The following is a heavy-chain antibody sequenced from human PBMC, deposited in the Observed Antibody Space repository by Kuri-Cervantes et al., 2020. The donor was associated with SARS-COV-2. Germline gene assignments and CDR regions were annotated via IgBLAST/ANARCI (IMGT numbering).Heavy chain of an antibody. CDR1: GFTFSSYS. V-gene: IGHV3-21*01. J-gene: IGHJ4*02. D-gene: IGHD6-13*01. CDR2: ISSSSSYI. Sequence: GESLKISCAASGFTFSSYSMNWVRQAPGKGLEWVSSISSSSSYIYYADSVKGRFTVSRDNAKNSPYLQMNSLRAEDTAVYYCARDLSWAAAGSLDYWGQGTLVTVSS. CDR3: ARDLSWAAAGSLDY.